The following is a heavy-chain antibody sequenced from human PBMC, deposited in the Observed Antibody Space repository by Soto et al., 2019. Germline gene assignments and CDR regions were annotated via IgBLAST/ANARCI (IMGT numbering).Heavy chain of an antibody. CDR3: ARVPDPYDYGDYGAFDI. CDR1: GFTFSSYG. V-gene: IGHV3-33*01. Sequence: SLRLSCAASGFTFSSYGMHWVRQAPGKGLEWVAVIWYDGSNKYYADSVKGRFTISRDNSKNTLYLQMNSLRAEDTAVYYCARVPDPYDYGDYGAFDIWGQGTMVTVSS. J-gene: IGHJ3*02. D-gene: IGHD4-17*01. CDR2: IWYDGSNK.